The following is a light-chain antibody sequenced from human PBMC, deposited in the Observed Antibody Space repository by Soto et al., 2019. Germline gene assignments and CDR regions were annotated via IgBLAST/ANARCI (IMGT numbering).Light chain of an antibody. Sequence: QSVLTQPPSASGSPGQSVTISCTGTSSGLGGYNYVSWYQQHPGKAPKLIIYDVSKRPSGVPDRFSGSKSGNTASLTVSGLQAEDEADYYCTSYAGNNNYIFGTGTKLTVL. CDR2: DVS. V-gene: IGLV2-8*01. J-gene: IGLJ1*01. CDR3: TSYAGNNNYI. CDR1: SSGLGGYNY.